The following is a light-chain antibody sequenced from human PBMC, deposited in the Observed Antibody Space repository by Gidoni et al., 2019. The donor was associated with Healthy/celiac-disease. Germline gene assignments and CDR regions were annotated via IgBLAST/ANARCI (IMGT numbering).Light chain of an antibody. CDR3: QAWDSSTVV. V-gene: IGLV3-1*01. CDR1: KLGDKY. CDR2: QDS. Sequence: SYELTSPPPGSVAPGQTASITCSGDKLGDKYACWYQQKPGQSPVLVIYQDSKRPSGIPERFSGSNSGNTATLTISGTQAMDEADYYCQAWDSSTVVFGGGTKLTVL. J-gene: IGLJ2*01.